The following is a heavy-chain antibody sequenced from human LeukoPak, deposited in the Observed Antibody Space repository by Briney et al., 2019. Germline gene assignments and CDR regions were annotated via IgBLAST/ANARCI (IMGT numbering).Heavy chain of an antibody. D-gene: IGHD2-2*01. CDR3: AKAIPPPQYCSSTSCRPPIVANAFDI. CDR2: ISWNSGSI. J-gene: IGHJ3*02. V-gene: IGHV3-9*01. CDR1: GFTFDDYA. Sequence: PGGSLRLSCAASGFTFDDYAMHWVRQAPGKGLEWVSGISWNSGSIGYADSVKGRFTISRDNAKNSLYLQMNSLRAEDTALYYCAKAIPPPQYCSSTSCRPPIVANAFDIWGQGTMVTVSS.